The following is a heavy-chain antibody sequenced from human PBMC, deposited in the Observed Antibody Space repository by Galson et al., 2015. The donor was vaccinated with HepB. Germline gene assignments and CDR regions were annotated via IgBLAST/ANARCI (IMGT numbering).Heavy chain of an antibody. CDR1: GFTFSSYS. J-gene: IGHJ4*02. V-gene: IGHV3-48*04. Sequence: SLRLSCAASGFTFSSYSMNWVRQAPGKGLEWVSYISSSSSTIYYADSVKGRFTISRDNAKNSLYLQMNSLGAEDTAVYYCARDQYGDYVVYDYWGQGTLVTVSS. CDR2: ISSSSSTI. CDR3: ARDQYGDYVVYDY. D-gene: IGHD4-17*01.